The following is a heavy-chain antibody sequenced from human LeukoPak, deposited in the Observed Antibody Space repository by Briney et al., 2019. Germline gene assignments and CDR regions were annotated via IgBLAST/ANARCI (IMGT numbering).Heavy chain of an antibody. CDR3: TTDGADYVWGSYLGDAFDI. CDR2: IKSKTDGGTT. V-gene: IGHV3-15*01. Sequence: GGSLRLSCAASGFTFSNAWMSWVRQAPGKGLEWVGRIKSKTDGGTTDYAAPGKGRFTISRDDSKNTLYLQMNSLKTEDTAVYYCTTDGADYVWGSYLGDAFDIWGQGTMVTVSS. CDR1: GFTFSNAW. J-gene: IGHJ3*02. D-gene: IGHD3-16*02.